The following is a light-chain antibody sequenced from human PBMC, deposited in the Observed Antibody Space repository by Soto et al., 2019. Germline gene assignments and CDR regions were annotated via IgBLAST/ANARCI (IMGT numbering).Light chain of an antibody. CDR1: QSVLYGSDNENN. Sequence: DIVMTQSPDSLAVSLGERATIHCKSSQSVLYGSDNENNLAWYQQKPGQPPKLLIYWASTRESGVPARFSGSGSGTDFTLTISRLEPEDFAVYYCQQYGSSPWTFGQGTKVEIK. J-gene: IGKJ1*01. CDR2: WAS. CDR3: QQYGSSPWT. V-gene: IGKV4-1*01.